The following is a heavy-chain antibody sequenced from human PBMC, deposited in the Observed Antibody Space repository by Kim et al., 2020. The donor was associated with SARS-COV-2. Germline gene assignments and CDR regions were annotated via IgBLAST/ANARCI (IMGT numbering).Heavy chain of an antibody. CDR1: GGSISSGGYY. CDR2: IYYSGST. J-gene: IGHJ1*01. CDR3: ASHYDSSGFVYFQH. V-gene: IGHV4-31*03. D-gene: IGHD3-22*01. Sequence: SETLSLTCTVSGGSISSGGYYWSWIRQHPGKGLEWIGYIYYSGSTYYNPSLKSRVTISVDTSKNQFSLKLSSVTAADTAVYYCASHYDSSGFVYFQHWGQGTLVTVSS.